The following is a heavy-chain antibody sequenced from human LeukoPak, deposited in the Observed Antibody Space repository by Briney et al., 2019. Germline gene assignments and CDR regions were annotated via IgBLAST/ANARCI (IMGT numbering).Heavy chain of an antibody. CDR1: GFTVSSNY. Sequence: KTGGSLRLSCAASGFTVSSNYMSWVRQAPGKGLEWVAFIRYDGSNKYYADSVKGRFTISRDNSKNTLYLQMNSLRAEDTAVYYCAKNDYYGSGSPGYFDYWGQGTLVTVSS. CDR2: IRYDGSNK. D-gene: IGHD3-10*01. J-gene: IGHJ4*02. V-gene: IGHV3-30*02. CDR3: AKNDYYGSGSPGYFDY.